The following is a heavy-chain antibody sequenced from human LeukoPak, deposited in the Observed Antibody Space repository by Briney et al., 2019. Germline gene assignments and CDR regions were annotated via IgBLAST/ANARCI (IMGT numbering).Heavy chain of an antibody. D-gene: IGHD3-3*01. J-gene: IGHJ4*02. CDR2: IKQDGSEK. CDR1: GFTFSSYW. CDR3: ASTYYDFWSVLYYFDY. V-gene: IGHV3-7*01. Sequence: PGGSLRLSCAASGFTFSSYWMSWVRQAPGKGLEWVANIKQDGSEKYYVDSVKGRFTISRDNAKNSLYLQMNSLRAEDTAVYYCASTYYDFWSVLYYFDYWGQGTLVTVSS.